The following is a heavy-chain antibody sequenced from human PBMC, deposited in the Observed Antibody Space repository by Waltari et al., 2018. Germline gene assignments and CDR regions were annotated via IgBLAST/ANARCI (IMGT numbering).Heavy chain of an antibody. CDR1: GFTFSSYA. D-gene: IGHD5-12*01. CDR2: ISDDGSNK. Sequence: QVQLVESGGGVVQPGRSLRLSCAASGFTFSSYAMHWVRQAPGKGLEWVAVISDDGSNKDYADSVKGRVTISRDNSKNTLDLQMNSLRAEDTAVYYCASSGYDVIDYWGQGTLVTVSS. J-gene: IGHJ4*02. V-gene: IGHV3-30-3*01. CDR3: ASSGYDVIDY.